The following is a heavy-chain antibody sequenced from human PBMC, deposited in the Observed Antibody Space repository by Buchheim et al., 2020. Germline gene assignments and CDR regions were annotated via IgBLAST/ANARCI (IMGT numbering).Heavy chain of an antibody. CDR1: GGSFSGYY. J-gene: IGHJ4*02. D-gene: IGHD2-2*01. V-gene: IGHV4-34*01. CDR2: INHSGST. CDR3: ARGTRRGVPAAKPIDY. Sequence: QVQLQQWGAGLLKPSETLSLTCAVYGGSFSGYYWSWIRQPPGKGLEWIGEINHSGSTNYNPSLKSRVTISVDTSKNQFSLKLGSVTAADTAVYYCARGTRRGVPAAKPIDYWGQGTL.